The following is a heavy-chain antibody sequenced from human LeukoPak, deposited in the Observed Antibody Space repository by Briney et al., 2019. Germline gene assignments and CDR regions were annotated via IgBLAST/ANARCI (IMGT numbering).Heavy chain of an antibody. CDR1: GHTHGLHP. V-gene: IGHV3-49*02. Sequence: YCTASGHTHGLHPKQYLRQAPGQGLHHLVYLRRKAYGGTTEYAAAVTGRFTISRDDSKSIAYLQMNSLKTEATAVYYCTKGQIHHQLYYRMDLWGQGTTV. CDR2: LRRKAYGGTT. D-gene: IGHD2-2*01. CDR3: TKGQIHHQLYYRMDL. J-gene: IGHJ6*02.